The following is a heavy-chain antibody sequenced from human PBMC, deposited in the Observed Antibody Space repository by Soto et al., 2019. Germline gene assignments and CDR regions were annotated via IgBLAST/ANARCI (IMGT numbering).Heavy chain of an antibody. J-gene: IGHJ4*02. CDR3: ARSCSGGSCYFGLHETTHYFDY. Sequence: SGPTLVNPTQTLTLTSTFSGFSLSTSGMCVSWIRQPPGKALEWLARIDWDDDKYYSTSLKTRLTISKDTSKNQVVLTMTNMDPVHTATYYCARSCSGGSCYFGLHETTHYFDYWGQGNLVT. D-gene: IGHD2-15*01. V-gene: IGHV2-70*11. CDR1: GFSLSTSGMC. CDR2: IDWDDDK.